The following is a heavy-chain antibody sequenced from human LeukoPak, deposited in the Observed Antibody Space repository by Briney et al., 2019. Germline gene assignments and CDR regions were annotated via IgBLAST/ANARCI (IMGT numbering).Heavy chain of an antibody. V-gene: IGHV1-46*01. D-gene: IGHD6-19*01. CDR2: INPSGGST. J-gene: IGHJ4*02. Sequence: ASVKVSCKASGYTFTNYYMHWVRQAPGQGLEWMGIINPSGGSTSYAQKFQGRVTMTRDMSTSTAYMELSSLRSEDTAVYYCARDGYSSGWFDYWGQGTLVTVSS. CDR1: GYTFTNYY. CDR3: ARDGYSSGWFDY.